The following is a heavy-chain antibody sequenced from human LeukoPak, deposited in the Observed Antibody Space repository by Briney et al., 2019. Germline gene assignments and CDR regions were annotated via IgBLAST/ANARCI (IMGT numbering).Heavy chain of an antibody. D-gene: IGHD2-2*01. CDR3: ARDPYCSSTSCSPEATNAFDI. CDR1: GYTFTSYY. Sequence: ASVKVSCKASGYTFTSYYMHWVRQAPGRGLEWMGIINPSCGSTSYAQKFQGRVTMTRDTSTSTVYMELSSLRSEDTAVYYCARDPYCSSTSCSPEATNAFDIWGQGTMVTVSS. CDR2: INPSCGST. V-gene: IGHV1-46*01. J-gene: IGHJ3*02.